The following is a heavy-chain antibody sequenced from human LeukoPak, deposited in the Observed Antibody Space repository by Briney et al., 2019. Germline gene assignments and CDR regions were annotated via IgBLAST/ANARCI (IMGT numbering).Heavy chain of an antibody. J-gene: IGHJ4*02. Sequence: GGSLRLSCAASGLSFNSDWMDWVRQAPGKGLEWVANIKHDESEKNYLDSVKGRFTISRDNAQNSLYLQMNGLRVEDTAVYYCTRRLDDWGQGTLVTVSS. V-gene: IGHV3-7*01. CDR2: IKHDESEK. CDR3: TRRLDD. CDR1: GLSFNSDW. D-gene: IGHD3-16*01.